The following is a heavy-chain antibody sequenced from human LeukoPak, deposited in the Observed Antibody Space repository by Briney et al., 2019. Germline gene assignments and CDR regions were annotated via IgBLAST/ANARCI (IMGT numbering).Heavy chain of an antibody. Sequence: GGSLRLSCAASGFTFDNYAMHWVRQAPGKGLEWVSGISWNTGGIGYADSVKGRFTISRDNAKNSLYLQMNSLRAEDMALYYCAKDEFVASAFTGAFDIWGQGTKVTVSS. CDR3: AKDEFVASAFTGAFDI. CDR2: ISWNTGGI. V-gene: IGHV3-9*03. J-gene: IGHJ3*02. D-gene: IGHD2-8*02. CDR1: GFTFDNYA.